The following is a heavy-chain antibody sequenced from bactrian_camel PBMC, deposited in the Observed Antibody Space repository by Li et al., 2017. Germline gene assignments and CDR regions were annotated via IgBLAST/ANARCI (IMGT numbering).Heavy chain of an antibody. J-gene: IGHJ4*01. CDR2: ISTDGRNT. Sequence: QVQLVESGGGVVQPGGSLRLSCKVSGFTFSLNYTSWVRQAPGKGLEWLSTISTDGRNTHYADSVKGRFTISRENDKNTVYLQMNNLKPEDTAMYYCVDDCYGSRYYLARRTNVWGQGTQVTVS. CDR3: VDDCYGSRYYLARRTNV. D-gene: IGHD6*01. CDR1: GFTFSLNY. V-gene: IGHV3-2*01.